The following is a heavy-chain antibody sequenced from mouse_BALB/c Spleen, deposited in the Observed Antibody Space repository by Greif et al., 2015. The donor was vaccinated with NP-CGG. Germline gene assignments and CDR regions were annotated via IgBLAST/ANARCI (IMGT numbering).Heavy chain of an antibody. CDR3: ARRTGTEAMDY. CDR2: IYPGSGNT. CDR1: GYTFTDYY. J-gene: IGHJ4*01. V-gene: IGHV1-84*02. D-gene: IGHD4-1*01. Sequence: QVQLQQPGPELVKPGASVKISCKASGYTFTDYYINWVKQKPGQGLEWIGWIYPGSGNTKYNEKFKGKATLTVDTSSSTAYMQLSSLTSEDTAVYFCARRTGTEAMDYGGQGTSVTVSS.